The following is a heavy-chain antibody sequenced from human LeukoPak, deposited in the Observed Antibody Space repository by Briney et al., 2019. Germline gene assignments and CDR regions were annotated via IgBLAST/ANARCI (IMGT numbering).Heavy chain of an antibody. D-gene: IGHD5-18*01. CDR3: ARGRLSYGDNDAFDI. V-gene: IGHV4-59*08. CDR2: IYYSGGT. J-gene: IGHJ3*02. Sequence: SETLSLTCTISRGSLSSYYWSWIRQSPGKGPEWIGYIYYSGGTNYNPSLESRVTISVDRSTNQFSRKVRSVTAADTAVYYCARGRLSYGDNDAFDIWGQGTMVTVSS. CDR1: RGSLSSYY.